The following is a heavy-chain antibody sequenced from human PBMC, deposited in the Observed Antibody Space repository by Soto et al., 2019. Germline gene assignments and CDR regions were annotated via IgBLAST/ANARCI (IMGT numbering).Heavy chain of an antibody. V-gene: IGHV5-51*01. CDR3: ARFLGYVYYYDSSGYLDY. Sequence: GEALKISCKGSGYSFTRYWIGWVRQMPGKGLEWMGIIYPGDSDTRYSPSFQGQVTISADKSISTAYLQWSSLKASHTAMYYCARFLGYVYYYDSSGYLDYWGQGTLVTVSS. D-gene: IGHD3-22*01. J-gene: IGHJ4*02. CDR1: GYSFTRYW. CDR2: IYPGDSDT.